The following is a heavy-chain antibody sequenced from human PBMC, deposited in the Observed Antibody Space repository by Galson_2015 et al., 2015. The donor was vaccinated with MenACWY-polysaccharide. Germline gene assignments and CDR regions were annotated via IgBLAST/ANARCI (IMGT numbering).Heavy chain of an antibody. J-gene: IGHJ4*02. CDR3: ANRSGSYSGYFDC. Sequence: SLRLSCAASGFTFSIYAMSWVRQAPGKGLEWVSAISGSGDSTYYADSVKGRFTISRDSSKNTLYLQMNSLRAEDTAIYYCANRSGSYSGYFDCSGQGTLVTVSS. CDR1: GFTFSIYA. CDR2: ISGSGDST. V-gene: IGHV3-23*01. D-gene: IGHD1-26*01.